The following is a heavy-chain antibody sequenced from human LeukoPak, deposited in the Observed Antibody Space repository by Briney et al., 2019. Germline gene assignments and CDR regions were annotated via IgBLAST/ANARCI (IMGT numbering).Heavy chain of an antibody. CDR1: GGSLSGFY. CDR3: ARKGVVPAAMIRGYYFDY. J-gene: IGHJ4*02. V-gene: IGHV4-34*01. D-gene: IGHD2-2*01. CDR2: IKNMVSN. Sequence: SESLSPTWAVYGGSLSGFYWSWIRPPPGDGIGWDGSIKNMVSNNNHPSLKSRVTISVDTSKNQFSLKLSSVTAADTAVYYCARKGVVPAAMIRGYYFDYWGQGTLVTASS.